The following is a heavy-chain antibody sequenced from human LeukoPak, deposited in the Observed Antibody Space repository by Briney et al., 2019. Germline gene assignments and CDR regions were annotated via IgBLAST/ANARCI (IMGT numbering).Heavy chain of an antibody. V-gene: IGHV1-69*05. CDR2: IIPIFGTA. CDR1: GGTFSSYA. J-gene: IGHJ3*02. Sequence: SVKVSCKASGGTFSSYAISWVRQAPGHGLEWMGRIIPIFGTANYAQKFQGRVTITTDESTSTAYMELSSLRSEDTAVYYCARPQRGYSYSAFDIWGQGTMVTVSS. CDR3: ARPQRGYSYSAFDI. D-gene: IGHD5-18*01.